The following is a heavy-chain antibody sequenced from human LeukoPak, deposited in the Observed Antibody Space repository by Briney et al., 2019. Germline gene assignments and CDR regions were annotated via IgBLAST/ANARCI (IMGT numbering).Heavy chain of an antibody. J-gene: IGHJ5*02. CDR1: GFTFSSYA. CDR2: ISGSGGST. Sequence: GGSLRLSCAASGFTFSSYAMSWVRQAPGKGLEWVSAISGSGGSTGYADSVKGRFTISRDNAKNSLYLQMNSLRAEDTALYYCARDSHGDYGDWFDPWGQGTLVTVSS. V-gene: IGHV3-20*04. D-gene: IGHD4-17*01. CDR3: ARDSHGDYGDWFDP.